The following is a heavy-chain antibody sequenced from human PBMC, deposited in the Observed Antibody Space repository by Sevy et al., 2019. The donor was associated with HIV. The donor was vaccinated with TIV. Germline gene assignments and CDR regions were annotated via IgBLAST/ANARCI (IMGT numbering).Heavy chain of an antibody. CDR2: ISSSGNYI. CDR1: AFTFSRYN. Sequence: GGSLRLSCAASAFTFSRYNMNWVRQAPGKGLEWVSSISSSGNYIYYADSVKGGFTISRDNAKNSLYLQMNSLRAEDTAVYYCARGSLYFDSTGFDYWGPGTLVTVSS. V-gene: IGHV3-21*01. CDR3: ARGSLYFDSTGFDY. J-gene: IGHJ4*02. D-gene: IGHD3-22*01.